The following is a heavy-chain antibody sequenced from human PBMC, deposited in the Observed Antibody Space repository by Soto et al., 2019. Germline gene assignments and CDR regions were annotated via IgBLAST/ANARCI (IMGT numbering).Heavy chain of an antibody. D-gene: IGHD1-26*01. Sequence: QVQLVESGGGVVQPGRSLRLSCTASGFTFSTYGMHWVRQAPGKVFEWVTVIWYDGSNKYYADSVKGRFTISRDNSKNTLYIQRTRLRAYETAVYYWARGGGSGSSFVGYYYYTLDVWGQGTTVTVSS. CDR2: IWYDGSNK. CDR1: GFTFSTYG. CDR3: ARGGGSGSSFVGYYYYTLDV. J-gene: IGHJ6*02. V-gene: IGHV3-33*01.